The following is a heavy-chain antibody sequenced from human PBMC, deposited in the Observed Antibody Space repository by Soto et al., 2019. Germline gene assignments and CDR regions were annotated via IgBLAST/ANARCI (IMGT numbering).Heavy chain of an antibody. J-gene: IGHJ5*02. D-gene: IGHD1-26*01. Sequence: ASVKVSCKASGYTFTSYGISWVRQAPGQGLEWMGWISAYNGNTNYAQKLQGRVTMTTDTSTSTAYMELRSLRSDDTAVYYCARPYSGSYYNWFDPWGQGTLVTVSS. CDR2: ISAYNGNT. CDR3: ARPYSGSYYNWFDP. CDR1: GYTFTSYG. V-gene: IGHV1-18*01.